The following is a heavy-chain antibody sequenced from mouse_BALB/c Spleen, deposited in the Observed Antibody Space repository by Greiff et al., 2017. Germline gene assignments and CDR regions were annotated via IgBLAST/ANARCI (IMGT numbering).Heavy chain of an antibody. J-gene: IGHJ1*01. Sequence: DVMLVESGGGLVKPGGSLKLSCAASGFTFSSYAMPWVRQTPEKRLEWVASISSGGSTYYPDSVKGRFTISRDNARNILYLQMSSLRSEDTAMYYCARCQRAMIKGWYFDVWGAGTTVTVSS. CDR2: ISSGGST. CDR1: GFTFSSYA. D-gene: IGHD2-4*01. V-gene: IGHV5-6-5*01. CDR3: ARCQRAMIKGWYFDV.